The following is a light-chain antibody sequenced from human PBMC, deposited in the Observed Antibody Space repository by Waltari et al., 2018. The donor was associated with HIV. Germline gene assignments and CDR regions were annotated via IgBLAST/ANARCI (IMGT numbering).Light chain of an antibody. CDR2: VDSDGSH. CDR1: SGHSSYA. J-gene: IGLJ3*02. CDR3: QTWATGIQV. Sequence: QLVLTQSPSASASLGASVTLTCTLSSGHSSYAIAWPQQQPEKGPRYLMKVDSDGSHSKGDGIPDRFSGSYSGAERYLTISSLQSEDEADYYCQTWATGIQVFGGGTKLTVL. V-gene: IGLV4-69*02.